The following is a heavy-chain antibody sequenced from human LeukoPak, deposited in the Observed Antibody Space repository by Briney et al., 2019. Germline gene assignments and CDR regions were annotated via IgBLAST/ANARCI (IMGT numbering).Heavy chain of an antibody. CDR3: AKDRDYYDSSGYHDY. CDR1: GFTFSSYA. CDR2: ISYDGSNK. D-gene: IGHD3-22*01. Sequence: PGRSLRLSCAASGFTFSSYAMHWVRQAPGKGLEWVAVISYDGSNKYYADSVKGRFTISRDNSKNTLYLQMNSLRAEDTAVYYCAKDRDYYDSSGYHDYWGQGTLVTVSS. J-gene: IGHJ4*02. V-gene: IGHV3-30-3*01.